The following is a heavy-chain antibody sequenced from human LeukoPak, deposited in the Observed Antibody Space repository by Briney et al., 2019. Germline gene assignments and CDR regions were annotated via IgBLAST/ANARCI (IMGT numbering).Heavy chain of an antibody. CDR1: GGSISSYY. J-gene: IGHJ3*01. CDR2: SHYSGST. Sequence: PSETLPLTCTVSGGSISSYYWSWIRQPPGKGLEWIGYSHYSGSTNYNPSLKSRVTISVDTSKNQFSLKLSSVTAADTAVYYCARPLRYGADAFDVWGQGTMVTVSS. V-gene: IGHV4-59*08. CDR3: ARPLRYGADAFDV. D-gene: IGHD1-26*01.